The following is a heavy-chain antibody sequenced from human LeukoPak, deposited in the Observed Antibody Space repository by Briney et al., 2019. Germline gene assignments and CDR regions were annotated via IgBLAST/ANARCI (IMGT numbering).Heavy chain of an antibody. CDR3: ARDPAFGGVMIDYFDY. CDR1: GGSISSSSYY. D-gene: IGHD3-16*01. CDR2: IYYSGST. V-gene: IGHV4-39*07. Sequence: SETLSLTCTVSGGSISSSSYYWGWIRQPPGKGLEWIGSIYYSGSTYYNPSLKSRVTISVDTSKNQFSLKLSSVTAADTAVYYCARDPAFGGVMIDYFDYWGQGTLVTVSS. J-gene: IGHJ4*02.